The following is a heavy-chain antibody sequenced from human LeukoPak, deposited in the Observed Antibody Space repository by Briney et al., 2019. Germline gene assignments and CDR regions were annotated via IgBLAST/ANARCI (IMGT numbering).Heavy chain of an antibody. Sequence: ASVKVSCKASGYTFTGYYMHWVRQAPGQGLEWMGRINPNSGGTNYAQKFQGRVTMTRDTSISTAYMGLSRLRSDDTAVYYCAVRGLELQNYYGMDVWGQGTTVTVSS. D-gene: IGHD1-7*01. CDR3: AVRGLELQNYYGMDV. J-gene: IGHJ6*02. CDR1: GYTFTGYY. CDR2: INPNSGGT. V-gene: IGHV1-2*06.